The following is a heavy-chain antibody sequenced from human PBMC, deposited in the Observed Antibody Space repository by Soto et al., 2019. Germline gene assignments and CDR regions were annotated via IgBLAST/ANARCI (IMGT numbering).Heavy chain of an antibody. J-gene: IGHJ6*02. CDR3: ARQGFGELHGLVDV. CDR1: GGSLSSYY. Sequence: SETLSLTCTVSGGSLSSYYWSWIRRPPGMGLEWIASISYSGTTSYNPSLRSRVTISLDTSKNQFSLNLSSVTAADTALYYCARQGFGELHGLVDVWGQGTTVTVSS. CDR2: ISYSGTT. V-gene: IGHV4-59*08. D-gene: IGHD3-10*01.